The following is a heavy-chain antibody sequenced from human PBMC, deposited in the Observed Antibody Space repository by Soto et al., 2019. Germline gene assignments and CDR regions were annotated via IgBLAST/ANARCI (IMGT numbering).Heavy chain of an antibody. J-gene: IGHJ5*02. D-gene: IGHD2-2*01. V-gene: IGHV3-23*01. Sequence: EVQLLESGGGLVQPGGSLRLSCAASGFTFSSYAMSWVRQAPGKGLEWVSALSGSGGSTYYADSVKGRFTISRDNSKNTLYLQMNSLRAEDTAVSYCATEPLNVVVPAARNWFDPWGQGTLVTVAS. CDR3: ATEPLNVVVPAARNWFDP. CDR1: GFTFSSYA. CDR2: LSGSGGST.